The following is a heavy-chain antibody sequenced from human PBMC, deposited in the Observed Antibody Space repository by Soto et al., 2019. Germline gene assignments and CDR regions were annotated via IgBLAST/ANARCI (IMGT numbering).Heavy chain of an antibody. Sequence: GASVKVSCKASGYTFTSYDINWVRQATGQGLEWMGWMNPNSGNTDYAQKFQGRVTITRNDSISTAYMELSSLRSEDTAVYYCAHSRFRHSSAAHDYWGQGTLVTVSS. CDR2: MNPNSGNT. J-gene: IGHJ4*02. D-gene: IGHD3-22*01. V-gene: IGHV1-8*01. CDR3: AHSRFRHSSAAHDY. CDR1: GYTFTSYD.